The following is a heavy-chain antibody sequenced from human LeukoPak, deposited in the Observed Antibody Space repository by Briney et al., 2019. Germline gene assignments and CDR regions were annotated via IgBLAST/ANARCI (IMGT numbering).Heavy chain of an antibody. CDR2: IYYGGST. Sequence: PSESLSLTCSVSGGSISSYYWSWIRQPPGEGLEWIGYIYYGGSTNYNPSLKSRVTISVDTSKNQFSLKLISVTAAGTAVYFCARTSGYDPFYFNYRGRGTLVTVSS. CDR3: ARTSGYDPFYFNY. D-gene: IGHD5-12*01. CDR1: GGSISSYY. V-gene: IGHV4-59*01. J-gene: IGHJ4*02.